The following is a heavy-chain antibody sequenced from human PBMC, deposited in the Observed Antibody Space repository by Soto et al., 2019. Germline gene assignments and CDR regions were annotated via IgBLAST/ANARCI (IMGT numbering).Heavy chain of an antibody. Sequence: GGSLRLSCAASGFTVSSNYMSWVRQAPGKGLEWVSVIYSGGSTYYADSVKGRFTISRDNSKNTLYLQMNSLRAEDMAVYYCAREWQQLRWGYYYGMDVWGQGTTVTVSS. V-gene: IGHV3-53*01. J-gene: IGHJ6*02. CDR2: IYSGGST. CDR3: AREWQQLRWGYYYGMDV. CDR1: GFTVSSNY. D-gene: IGHD6-13*01.